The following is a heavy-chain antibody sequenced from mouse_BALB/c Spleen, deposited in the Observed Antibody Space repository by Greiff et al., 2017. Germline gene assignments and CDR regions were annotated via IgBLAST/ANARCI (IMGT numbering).Heavy chain of an antibody. V-gene: IGHV1-14*01. CDR2: INPYNDGT. J-gene: IGHJ4*01. D-gene: IGHD4-1*01. Sequence: EVKLVESGPELVKPGASVKMSCKASGYTFTSYVMHWVKQKPGQGLEWIGYINPYNDGTKYNEKFKGKATLTSDKSSSTAYMELSSLTSEDSAVDYCARNTVGTYHYYAMDYWGQGTSVTVSS. CDR1: GYTFTSYV. CDR3: ARNTVGTYHYYAMDY.